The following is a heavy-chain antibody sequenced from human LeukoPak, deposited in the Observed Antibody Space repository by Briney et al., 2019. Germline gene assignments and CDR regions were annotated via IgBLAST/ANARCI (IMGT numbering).Heavy chain of an antibody. D-gene: IGHD3-22*01. CDR2: VSGRDTST. CDR1: GFTFSNYA. J-gene: IGHJ4*02. CDR3: ARDGNDSSGYYFDY. V-gene: IGHV3-23*01. Sequence: PGASLRLSCAASGFTFSNYAMSWVRQAPGKGLEWVSAVSGRDTSTYYTDSVKGRFTISRDNSKNTLYLQMNSLRAEDTAVYYCARDGNDSSGYYFDYWGQGTLVAVSS.